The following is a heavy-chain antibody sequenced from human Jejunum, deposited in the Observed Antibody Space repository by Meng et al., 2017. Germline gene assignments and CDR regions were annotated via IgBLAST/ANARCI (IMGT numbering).Heavy chain of an antibody. V-gene: IGHV3-21*01. J-gene: IGHJ3*02. CDR3: ARDGSSNTAMVDAFDI. CDR1: GFTFSSYS. Sequence: GESLKISCAASGFTFSSYSMNWVRQAPGKGLEWVSSISSSSSYIYYADSVKGRFTISRDNAKNSLYLQMNSLRAEDTAVYYCARDGSSNTAMVDAFDIWGQGTMVTVSS. D-gene: IGHD5-18*01. CDR2: ISSSSSYI.